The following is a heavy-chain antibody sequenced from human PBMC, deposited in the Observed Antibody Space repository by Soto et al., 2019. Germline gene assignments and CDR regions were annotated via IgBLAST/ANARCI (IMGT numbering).Heavy chain of an antibody. D-gene: IGHD4-4*01. V-gene: IGHV4-59*01. CDR1: GGSISSYY. J-gene: IGHJ4*02. Sequence: SETLSLTCTVSGGSISSYYWSWIRQPPGKGLEWIGYIYYSGSTNYNPSLKSRVTISVDTSKNQFSLKLSSVTAADTAVYYCARGYDYSTNMVVSGFDSWGQGTLVTVSS. CDR2: IYYSGST. CDR3: ARGYDYSTNMVVSGFDS.